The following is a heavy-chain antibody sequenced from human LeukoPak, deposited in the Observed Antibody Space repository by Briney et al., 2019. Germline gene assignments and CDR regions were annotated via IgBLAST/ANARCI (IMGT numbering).Heavy chain of an antibody. CDR3: ARDTAAAGMRGDWFDP. Sequence: ASVKVSCKASGGTFSSYAISWVRQAPGQGLEWMGRIIPILGIANYAQKFQGRVTMTRDTSISTAYMELSRLRSDDTAVYYCARDTAAAGMRGDWFDPWGQGTLVTVSS. CDR2: IIPILGIA. V-gene: IGHV1-69*04. J-gene: IGHJ5*02. D-gene: IGHD6-13*01. CDR1: GGTFSSYA.